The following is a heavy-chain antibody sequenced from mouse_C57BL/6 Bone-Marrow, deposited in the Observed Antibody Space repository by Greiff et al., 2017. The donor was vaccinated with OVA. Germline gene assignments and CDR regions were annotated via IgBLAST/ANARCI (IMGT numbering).Heavy chain of an antibody. CDR3: ARQGYYYGSSSYWYFDV. J-gene: IGHJ1*03. D-gene: IGHD1-1*01. V-gene: IGHV5-9*01. Sequence: EVKLMESGGGLVKPGGSLKLSCAASGFTFSSYTMSWVRQTPEKRLEWVATISGGGGNTYYPDSVKGRFTISRDNAKTTLYLQMRSLRSEDTALYYCARQGYYYGSSSYWYFDVWGTGTTVTVSS. CDR1: GFTFSSYT. CDR2: ISGGGGNT.